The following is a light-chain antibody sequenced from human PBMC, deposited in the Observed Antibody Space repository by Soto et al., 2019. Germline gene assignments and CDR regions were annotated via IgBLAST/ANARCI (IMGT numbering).Light chain of an antibody. V-gene: IGKV3-15*01. CDR3: HQYNGWPRT. CDR2: GTS. J-gene: IGKJ1*01. Sequence: EIVMTQSQVTLSVSPGETASLSFRAIQNISRSLAWYQQKPGQGPSLLIYGTSTRAGGVPARFSGGGSGTEFTLTITSLQSEDFAVYYCHQYNGWPRTFGQGTKVDI. CDR1: QNISRS.